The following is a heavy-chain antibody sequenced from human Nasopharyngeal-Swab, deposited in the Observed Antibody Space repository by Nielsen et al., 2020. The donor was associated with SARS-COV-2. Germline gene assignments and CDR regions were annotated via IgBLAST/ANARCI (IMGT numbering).Heavy chain of an antibody. D-gene: IGHD6-13*01. Sequence: ESLKISFAASGFTFSSYWMHWVRQAPGKGLVLVSRINSDGSSTSYADSVKGRFTISRDNAKNTLYLQMNSLRAEDTAVYYCARDRGSSWYDPLFYYYDGMDVWGQGTTVTVSS. J-gene: IGHJ6*02. CDR3: ARDRGSSWYDPLFYYYDGMDV. CDR2: INSDGSST. CDR1: GFTFSSYW. V-gene: IGHV3-74*01.